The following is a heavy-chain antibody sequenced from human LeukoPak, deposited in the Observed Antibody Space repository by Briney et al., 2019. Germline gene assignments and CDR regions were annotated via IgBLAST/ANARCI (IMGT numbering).Heavy chain of an antibody. J-gene: IGHJ4*02. CDR1: GFTYSSYG. D-gene: IGHD4-17*01. CDR3: ANDNHDYGDYDGGDY. Sequence: GGSLRLSCAASGFTYSSYGMHWVRQAPGKGLEWVAFIRYDGSNKYYVDSVKGRFTISRDNSKNTLYLQMNSLRAEDTAVYYCANDNHDYGDYDGGDYWGQGTLVTVSS. V-gene: IGHV3-30*02. CDR2: IRYDGSNK.